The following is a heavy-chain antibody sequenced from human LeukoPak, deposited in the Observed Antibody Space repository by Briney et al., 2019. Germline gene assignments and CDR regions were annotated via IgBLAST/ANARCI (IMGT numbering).Heavy chain of an antibody. Sequence: SETLSLTCTVSVGSISSSSYYWGWIRQPPGKGLEWIGRIYYSGSTYYNPSLKSRVTISVDTSKNQFSLKLSSVTAADTAVYYCARRPNYYDSSGYYRHYYFDYWGQGTLVTVSS. CDR3: ARRPNYYDSSGYYRHYYFDY. CDR1: VGSISSSSYY. D-gene: IGHD3-22*01. V-gene: IGHV4-39*01. CDR2: IYYSGST. J-gene: IGHJ4*02.